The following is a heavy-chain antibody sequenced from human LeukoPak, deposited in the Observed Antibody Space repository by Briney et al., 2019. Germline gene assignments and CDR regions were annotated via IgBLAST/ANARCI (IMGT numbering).Heavy chain of an antibody. J-gene: IGHJ4*02. CDR1: GFTFDVYA. CDR3: AKGGPQYSSSWYYFDY. Sequence: GGSLRLSRAASGFTFDVYAMHWVRQAPRKGLEWVSGISWNSGSIGYADSVKGRFTISRDNAKNSLYLQMNSLRAEDTALYYCAKGGPQYSSSWYYFDYWGQGTLVTVSS. CDR2: ISWNSGSI. D-gene: IGHD6-13*01. V-gene: IGHV3-9*01.